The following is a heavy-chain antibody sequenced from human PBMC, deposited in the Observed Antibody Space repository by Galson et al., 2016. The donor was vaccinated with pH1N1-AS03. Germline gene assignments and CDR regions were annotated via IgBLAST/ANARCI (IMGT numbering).Heavy chain of an antibody. CDR1: GGTFNKYA. CDR3: ARGVGAPSYNFYAMDV. CDR2: IIPIFHTA. Sequence: SVKVSCKASGGTFNKYAVSWVRQAPGQGLEWMGGIIPIFHTANYAQNFQGRVTITADEFTSTAYMELSSLRSEDTAVYYCARGVGAPSYNFYAMDVWGQGTTVTVSS. J-gene: IGHJ6*02. V-gene: IGHV1-69*13. D-gene: IGHD1-26*01.